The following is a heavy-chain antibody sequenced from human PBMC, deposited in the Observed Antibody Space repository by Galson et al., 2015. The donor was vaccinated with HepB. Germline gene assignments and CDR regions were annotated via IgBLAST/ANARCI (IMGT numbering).Heavy chain of an antibody. D-gene: IGHD3-22*01. CDR2: INPNSGGT. Sequence: SVKVSCKASGGTFSSYAISWVRQAPGQGLEWLGWINPNSGGTNYAQKFQGRVTMTRDTSINTAYMELSRLRSDDTAVYYCARAYDTSGYYYFDYWGQGTLVTVSS. CDR3: ARAYDTSGYYYFDY. J-gene: IGHJ4*02. CDR1: GGTFSSYA. V-gene: IGHV1-2*02.